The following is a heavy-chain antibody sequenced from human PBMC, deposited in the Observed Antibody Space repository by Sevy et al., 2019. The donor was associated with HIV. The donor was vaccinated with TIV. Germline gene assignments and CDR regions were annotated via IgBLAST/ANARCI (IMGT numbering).Heavy chain of an antibody. Sequence: GGSLRLSCAVSGFNFNIYSMSWVRQAPGKGLEWVSTLSFVCGKINYADSVKDRFIISRDDSKNTLYLQMNSLRAEDTAVYFCAREGCTRPHDYWGQGTLVTVSS. CDR1: GFNFNIYS. CDR2: LSFVCGKI. V-gene: IGHV3-23*01. CDR3: AREGCTRPHDY. J-gene: IGHJ4*02. D-gene: IGHD2-8*01.